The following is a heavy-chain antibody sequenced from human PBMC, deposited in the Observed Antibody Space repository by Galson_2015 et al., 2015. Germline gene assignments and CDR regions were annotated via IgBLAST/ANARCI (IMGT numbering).Heavy chain of an antibody. Sequence: SLRLSCAASGFTFDDYGMSWVRQAPGKGLEWVSIINWNGGSTVYADSVKGRFTISRDNAKNSLYLQMNSLRAEDTAVYYCARIAVAGSDAFDIWGQGTMVTVSS. V-gene: IGHV3-20*04. CDR1: GFTFDDYG. J-gene: IGHJ3*02. CDR2: INWNGGST. D-gene: IGHD6-19*01. CDR3: ARIAVAGSDAFDI.